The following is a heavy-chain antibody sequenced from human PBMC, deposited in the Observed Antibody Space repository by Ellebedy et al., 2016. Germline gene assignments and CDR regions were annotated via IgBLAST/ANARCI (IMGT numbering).Heavy chain of an antibody. J-gene: IGHJ6*03. V-gene: IGHV3-7*01. CDR2: IKQDGSEK. CDR3: AKGAWYMDV. CDR1: GFTFSSYW. Sequence: GESLKISXAASGFTFSSYWMSWVRQAPGKGLEWVANIKQDGSEKYYADSVKGRFTISRDNSKNTLYLQMNSLRAEDTAVYSCAKGAWYMDVWGKGTTVTVSS.